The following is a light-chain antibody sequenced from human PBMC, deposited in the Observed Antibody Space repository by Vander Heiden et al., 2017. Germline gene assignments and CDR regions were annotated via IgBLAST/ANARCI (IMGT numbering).Light chain of an antibody. CDR1: SSDIGTYNI. Sequence: QSALTQPASVSGSPGQSITISCTGTSSDIGTYNIVSWYQPRPGKAPKLVIYEVTKRPSGVSDRFSGSKSGNTASLTISGLQAEDEADYYCCSYAGFVLLGGGTKLTVL. V-gene: IGLV2-23*02. J-gene: IGLJ2*01. CDR2: EVT. CDR3: CSYAGFVL.